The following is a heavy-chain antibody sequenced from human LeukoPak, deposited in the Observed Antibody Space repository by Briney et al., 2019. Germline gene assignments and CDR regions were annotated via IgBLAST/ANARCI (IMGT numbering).Heavy chain of an antibody. Sequence: GGSLRLSCAASGFTSSSYEMHWVRQAPGKGLEWVSYISSSGSTIYYADSVKGRFTISRDNDKNTLYLQMNSPRAEDTAVYYCARGPSGYHNIGGQGTLVTVSS. CDR2: ISSSGSTI. CDR1: GFTSSSYE. J-gene: IGHJ4*02. D-gene: IGHD5-18*01. V-gene: IGHV3-48*03. CDR3: ARGPSGYHNI.